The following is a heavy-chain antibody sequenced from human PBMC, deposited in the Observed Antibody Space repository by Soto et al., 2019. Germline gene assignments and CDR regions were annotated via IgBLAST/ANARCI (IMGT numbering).Heavy chain of an antibody. CDR3: ARDVGIAARPCGWFDP. J-gene: IGHJ5*02. V-gene: IGHV1-69*13. D-gene: IGHD6-6*01. CDR1: GGTFSSYA. Sequence: SVKVSCKASGGTFSSYAISWVRQAPGQGLEWMGGIIPIFGTANYAQKFQGRVTITADESTSTAYMELSSLRSEDTAVYYCARDVGIAARPCGWFDPWGQGTLVTVSS. CDR2: IIPIFGTA.